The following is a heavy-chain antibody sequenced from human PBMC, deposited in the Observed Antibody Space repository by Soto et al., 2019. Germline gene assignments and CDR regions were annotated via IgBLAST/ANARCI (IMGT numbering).Heavy chain of an antibody. CDR2: ITTAGDT. J-gene: IGHJ6*02. Sequence: EVQLVESGGGLVQPGGSLRLSCAASGFTFSNYDMHWVRQVTGKGLEWVSGITTAGDTYYSGSVKGRFTISREKAKNSFYLQMNSLSAEDTAGYYCARELHGGSYGMDVWGQGTTV. CDR1: GFTFSNYD. CDR3: ARELHGGSYGMDV. V-gene: IGHV3-13*01.